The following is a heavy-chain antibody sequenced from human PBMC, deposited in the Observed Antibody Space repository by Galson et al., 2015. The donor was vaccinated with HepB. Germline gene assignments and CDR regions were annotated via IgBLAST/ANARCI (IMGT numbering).Heavy chain of an antibody. V-gene: IGHV3-48*02. CDR1: GFTFISYG. D-gene: IGHD2-2*01. J-gene: IGHJ4*02. CDR2: ISSSGSTI. CDR3: ARDLGTTGYYFAY. Sequence: SLRLSCAASGFTFISYGMNWVRQAPGKGLEWISYISSSGSTIYYADSVKGRFTISRDDAKNSVHLQMNSLRDEDTAVYYCARDLGTTGYYFAYWGQGTLVTASS.